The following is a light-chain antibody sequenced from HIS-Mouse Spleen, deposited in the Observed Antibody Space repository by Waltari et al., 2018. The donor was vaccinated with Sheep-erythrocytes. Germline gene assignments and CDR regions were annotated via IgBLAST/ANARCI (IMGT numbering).Light chain of an antibody. CDR1: SRDVGGYSY. CDR3: CSYAGSYNHV. CDR2: EVS. J-gene: IGLJ1*01. Sequence: QSALPQALSVSGSSGKSVTISCTGPSRDVGGYSYVSCYQQHPGKAPNLMIYEVSKRPSGVPDRFSGSKSGNTASLTISGLQAEDEADYYCCSYAGSYNHVFATGTKVTVL. V-gene: IGLV2-11*01.